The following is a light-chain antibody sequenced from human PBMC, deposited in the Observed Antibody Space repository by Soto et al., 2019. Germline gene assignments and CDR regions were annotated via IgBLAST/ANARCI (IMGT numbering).Light chain of an antibody. J-gene: IGKJ3*01. CDR3: QQYNSYSPIT. CDR1: QSISSW. CDR2: KAS. Sequence: DIQMTQSPSTLSASVGDRVTITCRASQSISSWLAWYQQKPGKAPKLLIYKASSLESGVPSRFSGSRSRTEFTLPISSLQPDDFATYYCQQYNSYSPITFGPGTKVDIK. V-gene: IGKV1-5*03.